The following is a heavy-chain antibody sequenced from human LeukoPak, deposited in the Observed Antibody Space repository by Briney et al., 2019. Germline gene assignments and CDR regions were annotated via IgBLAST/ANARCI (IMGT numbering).Heavy chain of an antibody. J-gene: IGHJ4*02. CDR1: GFTVITND. CDR2: LYSDGNT. Sequence: PGGSLRLSCAASGFTVITNDMTWVRQAPGKGLEWVSVLYSDGNTKYADSVQGRFTISRDNSKNTLYLEMSRLSPDDTAVYYCARGVEPLAANTLAYWGQGTLVTVSS. D-gene: IGHD1-14*01. CDR3: ARGVEPLAANTLAY. V-gene: IGHV3-53*01.